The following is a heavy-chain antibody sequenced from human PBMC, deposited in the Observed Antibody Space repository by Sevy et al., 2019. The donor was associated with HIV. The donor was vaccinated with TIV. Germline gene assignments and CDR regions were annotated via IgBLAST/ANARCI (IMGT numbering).Heavy chain of an antibody. Sequence: GSLRLSCAASGFTFSDYYMTWIRQAPGKGLEWVSYTSGSGSTIYYADSVKGRFTISRDNVKNSLYLQMNSLGAEDTAVYYCARDEQLASLHLDYWGQGTLVTVSS. D-gene: IGHD6-6*01. J-gene: IGHJ4*02. CDR3: ARDEQLASLHLDY. V-gene: IGHV3-11*01. CDR2: TSGSGSTI. CDR1: GFTFSDYY.